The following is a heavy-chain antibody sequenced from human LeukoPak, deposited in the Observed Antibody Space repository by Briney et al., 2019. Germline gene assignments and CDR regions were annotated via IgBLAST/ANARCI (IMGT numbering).Heavy chain of an antibody. Sequence: PGGSLRLSCAASGFTFSRYALHWVRQTPGKGLEWVALTSSDGRDQYYADFVKGRFTISKDESKNTLYLQMNSLKIEDTAVYYCARGGHDYYGFDVWGQGTTVTVSS. J-gene: IGHJ6*02. CDR2: TSSDGRDQ. CDR1: GFTFSRYA. V-gene: IGHV3-30*04. CDR3: ARGGHDYYGFDV.